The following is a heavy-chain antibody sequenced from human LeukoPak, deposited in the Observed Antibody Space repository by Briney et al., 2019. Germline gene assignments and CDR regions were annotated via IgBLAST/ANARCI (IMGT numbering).Heavy chain of an antibody. CDR3: ARETDSSGWPTFDY. CDR2: ISSSGSTI. D-gene: IGHD6-19*01. J-gene: IGHJ4*02. V-gene: IGHV3-48*03. Sequence: GGSLRLSCAASGFTFSSYEMNWVRQAPGKGLEWVSYISSSGSTIYYADSVKGRFTISRDNAKNSLYLQMNSLRAEDTAVYYCARETDSSGWPTFDYWGQGTLVTVSS. CDR1: GFTFSSYE.